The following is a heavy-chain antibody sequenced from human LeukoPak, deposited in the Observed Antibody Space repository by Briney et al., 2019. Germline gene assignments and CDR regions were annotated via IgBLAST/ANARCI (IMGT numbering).Heavy chain of an antibody. CDR1: GYTFTSYG. CDR2: VSAYNGDT. CDR3: ARDCSTSCCPPFNY. J-gene: IGHJ4*02. D-gene: IGHD2-2*01. Sequence: SVKVSCKASGYTFTSYGISWVRQAPGQGLDWMGWVSAYNGDTNYAQRFQGRVTMTTDASTSTAYMELRSLRSDDTAVYYCARDCSTSCCPPFNYWGQGTLVTVFS. V-gene: IGHV1-18*04.